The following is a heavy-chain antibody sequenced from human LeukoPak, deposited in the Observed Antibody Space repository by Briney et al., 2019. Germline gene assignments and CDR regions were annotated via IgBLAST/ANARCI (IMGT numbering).Heavy chain of an antibody. CDR2: IYYSGST. D-gene: IGHD3-10*01. J-gene: IGHJ4*02. Sequence: PSETLPLTCTVSGGSISSGGYYWVWIRQPPGKGLEWIATIYYSGSTYYNPSLKSRVTISVDTSKNQFSLKLSSMTAADTAVYYCARLAQGSGSYGFDYWGQGTLVTVSS. CDR3: ARLAQGSGSYGFDY. V-gene: IGHV4-39*01. CDR1: GGSISSGGYY.